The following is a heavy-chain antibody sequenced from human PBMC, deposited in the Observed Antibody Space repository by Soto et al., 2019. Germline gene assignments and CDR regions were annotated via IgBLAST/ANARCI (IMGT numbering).Heavy chain of an antibody. CDR1: EFTFGSYW. CDR2: IKEDGSEK. V-gene: IGHV3-7*03. Sequence: EVQLVESGGGLDQPGGSLRLSCAASEFTFGSYWMNWVRQAPGKGLEWVANIKEDGSEKHYVDSVKGRFIISRDNAKSSLYLQMNTLTAEYTAVYYCASHGDICSGNDCYRHFTQWGQGTLVTVSS. CDR3: ASHGDICSGNDCYRHFTQ. J-gene: IGHJ4*02. D-gene: IGHD5-12*01.